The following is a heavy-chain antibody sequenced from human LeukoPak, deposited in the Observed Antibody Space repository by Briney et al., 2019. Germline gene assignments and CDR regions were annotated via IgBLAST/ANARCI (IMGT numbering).Heavy chain of an antibody. Sequence: PGGSLRLSCAASGFTFTSAWMSWLRQTPEKGLEWVAHMNEDGSGRFYEDSARGRFTISRDDTQNSVYLQMNSLRVEDTAVYYCAAWFGESVPWGQGTLVTVSS. D-gene: IGHD3-10*01. CDR3: AAWFGESVP. CDR2: MNEDGSGR. CDR1: GFTFTSAW. J-gene: IGHJ5*02. V-gene: IGHV3-7*01.